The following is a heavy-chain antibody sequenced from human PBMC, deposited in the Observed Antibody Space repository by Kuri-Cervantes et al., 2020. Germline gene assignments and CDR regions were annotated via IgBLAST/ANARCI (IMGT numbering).Heavy chain of an antibody. V-gene: IGHV4-30-2*01. CDR1: GGSISSGGYS. Sequence: SETLSLTCAVSGGSISSGGYSWSWIRQPPGKGLEWIGYIYHSGSTYYNPSLKSRVTISVDRSKNQFSLKLTSVTAADTAMFYCARGAGAGTKEGFDSWGPGTQVTVSS. CDR3: ARGAGAGTKEGFDS. CDR2: IYHSGST. J-gene: IGHJ4*02. D-gene: IGHD2-8*01.